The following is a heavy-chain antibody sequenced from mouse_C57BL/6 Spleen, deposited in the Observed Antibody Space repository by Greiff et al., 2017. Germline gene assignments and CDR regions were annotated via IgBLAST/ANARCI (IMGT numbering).Heavy chain of an antibody. D-gene: IGHD2-4*01. CDR2: IDPEDGET. Sequence: VQLKQSGAELVKPGASVKLSCTASGFNIKDYYMHWVKQRTEQGLEWIGRIDPEDGETKYAPKFQGQATITADTSSNTAYLQLSSLTSEDTAVYYCARRGDYDDGGYFDDWGQGTTLTVSS. V-gene: IGHV14-2*01. CDR3: ARRGDYDDGGYFDD. CDR1: GFNIKDYY. J-gene: IGHJ2*01.